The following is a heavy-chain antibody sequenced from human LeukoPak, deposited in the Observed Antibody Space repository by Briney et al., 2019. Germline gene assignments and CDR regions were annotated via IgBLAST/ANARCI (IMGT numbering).Heavy chain of an antibody. D-gene: IGHD2-21*02. V-gene: IGHV3-53*01. CDR1: GFTVSSNS. Sequence: GGSLRLSCTVSGFTVSSNSMSWVRQAPGKGLEWVSFIYSGGNTHYADSVKGRFTISRDNSKNTLYLQMNSLRAEDTAVYYCAKESRPCGGDCYANFDYWGQGTLVTVSS. J-gene: IGHJ4*02. CDR3: AKESRPCGGDCYANFDY. CDR2: IYSGGNT.